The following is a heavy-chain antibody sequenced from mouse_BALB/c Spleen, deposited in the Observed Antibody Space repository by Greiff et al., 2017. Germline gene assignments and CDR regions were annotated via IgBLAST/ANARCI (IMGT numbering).Heavy chain of an antibody. CDR2: INPSNGRT. CDR3: ATGYFDY. V-gene: IGHV1S81*02. Sequence: QVQLQQPGAELVKPGASVKLSCKASGYTFTSYWMHWVKQRPGQGLEWIGEINPSNGRTNYNEKFKSNATLTVDKSSSTAYMQLSSLTSEDSAVYYCATGYFDYWGQGTTLTVSS. CDR1: GYTFTSYW. J-gene: IGHJ2*01.